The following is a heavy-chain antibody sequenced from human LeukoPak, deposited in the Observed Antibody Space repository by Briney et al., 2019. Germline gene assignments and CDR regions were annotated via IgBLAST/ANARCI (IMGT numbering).Heavy chain of an antibody. CDR2: ISSSGSTI. Sequence: PGGSLRLSCAASGFTFSSYGMNWVRQAPGKGLEWVSYISSSGSTIYYADSVKGRFTISRDNAKNSLYLQMNSLRAEDTAVYYCARGLGATKASFAYWGQGTLVTVSS. V-gene: IGHV3-48*03. D-gene: IGHD1-26*01. CDR1: GFTFSSYG. J-gene: IGHJ4*02. CDR3: ARGLGATKASFAY.